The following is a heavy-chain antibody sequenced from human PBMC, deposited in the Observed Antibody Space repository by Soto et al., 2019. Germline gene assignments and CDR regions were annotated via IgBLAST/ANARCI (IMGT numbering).Heavy chain of an antibody. CDR1: GFTFSNYI. CDR2: ISSGSSTI. CDR3: ARDRSPAYYYHYGMDV. D-gene: IGHD1-26*01. V-gene: IGHV3-48*02. J-gene: IGHJ6*02. Sequence: GGSLRLSCAASGFTFSNYIMNWVRQSPGKGLEWISYISSGSSTIPYADSVRGRFTISRDNAKNLLYLQINSLRDEDTAIYYCARDRSPAYYYHYGMDVWGQGTTVTVSS.